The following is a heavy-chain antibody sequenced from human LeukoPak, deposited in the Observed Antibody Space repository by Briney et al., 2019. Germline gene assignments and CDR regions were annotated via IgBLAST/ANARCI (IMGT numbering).Heavy chain of an antibody. Sequence: PSETLSLTCTVSGGSISSYYWSWIRQPPGKGLEWIGYIYYSGSTNYNPPLKSRVTISVDTSKNQFSLKLSSVTAADTAVYYCARRAYGDYVFDYWGQGTLVTVSS. V-gene: IGHV4-59*08. CDR3: ARRAYGDYVFDY. CDR1: GGSISSYY. J-gene: IGHJ4*02. D-gene: IGHD4-17*01. CDR2: IYYSGST.